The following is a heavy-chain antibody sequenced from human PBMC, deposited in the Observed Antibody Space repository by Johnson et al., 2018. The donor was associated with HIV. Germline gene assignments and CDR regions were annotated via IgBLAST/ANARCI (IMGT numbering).Heavy chain of an antibody. CDR1: GFTFSSYA. J-gene: IGHJ3*02. Sequence: QVQLVESGGGVVQPGRSLRLSCAASGFTFSSYAMHWVRQAPGKGLEWVAVISYDGSNKYYADSVKGRFIISRDNSKNTLYLQMKRLRAEDTAGYYCARGGGYCSSTSCYEDALDAFDIWGQGTMVTVSS. CDR2: ISYDGSNK. CDR3: ARGGGYCSSTSCYEDALDAFDI. V-gene: IGHV3-30-3*01. D-gene: IGHD2-2*01.